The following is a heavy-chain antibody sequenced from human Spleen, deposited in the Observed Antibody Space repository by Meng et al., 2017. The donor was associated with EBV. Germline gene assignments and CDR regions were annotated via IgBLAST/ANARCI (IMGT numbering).Heavy chain of an antibody. D-gene: IGHD3-10*01. J-gene: IGHJ4*02. Sequence: QGKVLGPGAVVTTPGPSVTGARKAYGGTFSREGISGGRQAPGQGLGWMGGLIPMSGEPYYAQKFQGRVTITADESTSTHYMDLSSLRSEDTAVYYCASESGRGFTPDYWGQGTLVTVSS. CDR3: ASESGRGFTPDY. CDR2: LIPMSGEP. V-gene: IGHV1-69*01. CDR1: GGTFSREG.